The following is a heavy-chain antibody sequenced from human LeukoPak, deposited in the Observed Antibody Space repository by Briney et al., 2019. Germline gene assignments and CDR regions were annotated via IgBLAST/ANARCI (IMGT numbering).Heavy chain of an antibody. CDR2: ISSNGGST. CDR1: GFTFSSYA. D-gene: IGHD2-2*01. Sequence: GGSLRLSCSASGFTFSSYAMHWVRQAPGKGLEYVSAISSNGGSTYYADSVKGRFTISRDNSKNTLYLQMGSLRAEDTAVYYCVKGYCSSTSCYGYYYYGMDVWGKGTTVTVSP. V-gene: IGHV3-64D*06. CDR3: VKGYCSSTSCYGYYYYGMDV. J-gene: IGHJ6*04.